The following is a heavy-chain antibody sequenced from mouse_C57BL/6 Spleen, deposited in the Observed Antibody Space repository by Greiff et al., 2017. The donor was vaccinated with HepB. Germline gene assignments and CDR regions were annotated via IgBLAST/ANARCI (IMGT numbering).Heavy chain of an antibody. CDR1: GYTFTSYW. CDR3: APDGYDYAMDY. V-gene: IGHV1-74*01. Sequence: QVQLQQPGAELVKPGASVKVSCKASGYTFTSYWMHWVKQRPVQGLEWIGRIHPSDSDTNYNQKFKGKATLTVDKSSSTAYMQLSSLTSEDSAVYYCAPDGYDYAMDYWGQGTSVTVSS. J-gene: IGHJ4*01. CDR2: IHPSDSDT. D-gene: IGHD2-2*01.